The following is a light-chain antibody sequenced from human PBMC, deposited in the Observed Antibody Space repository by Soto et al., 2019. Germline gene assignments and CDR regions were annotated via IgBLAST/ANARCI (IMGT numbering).Light chain of an antibody. V-gene: IGKV3-20*01. J-gene: IGKJ1*01. CDR2: VTS. Sequence: EIVLTQSPGTLSLSPGERATLSCRASQSVLSSYLAWYQQNPGQAPRLLIYVTSSRAAGIPDRFSGSGSGTDSTLTITRLEHEDFAVYYCQQYGSSPWTFGQGTKVEV. CDR3: QQYGSSPWT. CDR1: QSVLSSY.